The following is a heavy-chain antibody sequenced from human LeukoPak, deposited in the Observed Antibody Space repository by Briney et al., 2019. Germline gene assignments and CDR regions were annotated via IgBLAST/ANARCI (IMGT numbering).Heavy chain of an antibody. CDR1: GGSISSSNW. J-gene: IGHJ4*02. CDR3: ARGMGGYDYNYFDY. CDR2: IYQTGIT. V-gene: IGHV4-4*02. Sequence: SETLSLTCAVSGGSISSSNWWSWVRQPPGKGLEWIGEIYQTGITNFHPSLESRVAISVDRSKNEFSLKLSSVTAADTAVYYCARGMGGYDYNYFDYWGQGTLVTVSS. D-gene: IGHD5-12*01.